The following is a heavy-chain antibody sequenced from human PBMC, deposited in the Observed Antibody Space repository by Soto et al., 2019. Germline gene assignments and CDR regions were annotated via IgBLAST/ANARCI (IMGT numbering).Heavy chain of an antibody. D-gene: IGHD1-26*01. Sequence: GGSLRLSCAASGFTFSSYGMHWVRQAPGKGLEWVSSISSSSSYIYYADSVKGRFTISRDNAKNSLYLQMNSLRAEDTAVYYCARIGWELLFDYFDYWGQGTLVTVSS. CDR3: ARIGWELLFDYFDY. V-gene: IGHV3-21*01. J-gene: IGHJ4*02. CDR2: ISSSSSYI. CDR1: GFTFSSYG.